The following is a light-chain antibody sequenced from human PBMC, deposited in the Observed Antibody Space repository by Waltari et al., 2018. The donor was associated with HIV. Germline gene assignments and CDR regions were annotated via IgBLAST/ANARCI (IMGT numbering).Light chain of an antibody. CDR2: AAS. V-gene: IGKV3-15*01. J-gene: IGKJ1*01. Sequence: EIVMTQSPATLSVSPGERATLSCRASQSLTINLAWYQQKPGKAPRLLIYAASTRATGIPARFTGSGSGTEFTLTISSLQSEDFAFYYCQQYNNWPRTFGQGTKVEIK. CDR1: QSLTIN. CDR3: QQYNNWPRT.